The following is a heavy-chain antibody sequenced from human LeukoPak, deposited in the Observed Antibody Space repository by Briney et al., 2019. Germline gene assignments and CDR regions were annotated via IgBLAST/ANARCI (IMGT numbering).Heavy chain of an antibody. Sequence: GGSLRLSCAASGFTFSNYWMGWVRQAPGKGLEWVAVISYDGSNKYYADSVKGRFTISRDNSKNTLYLQMNSLRAEDTAVYYCARVSRGNLAPHYYDSSGPFDYWGQGTLVTVSS. CDR1: GFTFSNYW. CDR3: ARVSRGNLAPHYYDSSGPFDY. CDR2: ISYDGSNK. V-gene: IGHV3-30*03. J-gene: IGHJ4*02. D-gene: IGHD3-22*01.